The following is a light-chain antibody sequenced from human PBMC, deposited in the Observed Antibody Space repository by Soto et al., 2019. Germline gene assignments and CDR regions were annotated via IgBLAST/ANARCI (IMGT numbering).Light chain of an antibody. J-gene: IGKJ1*01. Sequence: EIVMTQSPATLSVSPGERATLSCRASQSVSSNLAWYQQKPGQAPRLLIYGASTRATGIPARFSGSGSGTKFTITVSSLQSEDFAVYYCQQYNNGPPWTFGQGTKVEIK. CDR1: QSVSSN. CDR2: GAS. CDR3: QQYNNGPPWT. V-gene: IGKV3-15*01.